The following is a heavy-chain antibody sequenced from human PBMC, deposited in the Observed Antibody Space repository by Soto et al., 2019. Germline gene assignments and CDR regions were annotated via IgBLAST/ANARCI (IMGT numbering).Heavy chain of an antibody. CDR1: GFTVSSNY. CDR3: ARDAVVAATIHYYYGMDV. D-gene: IGHD2-15*01. CDR2: INWNGGST. J-gene: IGHJ6*02. V-gene: IGHV3-20*04. Sequence: GGYLRLSCAASGFTVSSNYMSWVRQAPGKGLEWVSGINWNGGSTGYADSVKGRFTISRDNAKNSLYLQMNSLRAEDTALYYCARDAVVAATIHYYYGMDVWGQGTTVTVSS.